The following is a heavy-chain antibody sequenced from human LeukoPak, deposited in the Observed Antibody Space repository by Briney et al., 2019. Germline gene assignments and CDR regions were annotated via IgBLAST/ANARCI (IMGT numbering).Heavy chain of an antibody. D-gene: IGHD6-13*01. CDR3: ARERIAAAGTLEYYFDY. CDR2: IIPIFGTA. Sequence: ASVTVSCKASGGTFIIYAISWVRQAPGQGLEWMGGIIPIFGTANYAQKFQGRVTITTDESTSTAYMELSSLRSEDTAVYYCARERIAAAGTLEYYFDYWGQGTLVTVSS. V-gene: IGHV1-69*05. CDR1: GGTFIIYA. J-gene: IGHJ4*02.